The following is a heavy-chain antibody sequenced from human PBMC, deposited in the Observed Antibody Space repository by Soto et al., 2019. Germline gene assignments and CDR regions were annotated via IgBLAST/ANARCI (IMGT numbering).Heavy chain of an antibody. J-gene: IGHJ6*02. CDR3: AREQWDYGMDI. V-gene: IGHV4-59*01. Sequence: PSETLSLTCTVSGGSISSYYWSWIRQPPGKGLEWIGYIYYSGSTNYNPSLKSRVTISVDTSKNQFSLKLSSVTAADTAVYYCAREQWDYGMDIWGQGTTVTVSS. CDR2: IYYSGST. CDR1: GGSISSYY. D-gene: IGHD2-8*01.